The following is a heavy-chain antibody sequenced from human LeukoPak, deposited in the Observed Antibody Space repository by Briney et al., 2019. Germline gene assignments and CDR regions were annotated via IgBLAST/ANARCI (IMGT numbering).Heavy chain of an antibody. CDR1: GFTFSSYS. CDR3: ARDPPPYLCSSTSCYFLS. Sequence: GGSLRLSCAASGFTFSSYSMNWVRQAPGKGLEWVSSISSSSSYIYYADSVKGRFTISRDNAKNSLYLQMNSLRAEDTAVYYCARDPPPYLCSSTSCYFLSWGQGTLVTVSS. CDR2: ISSSSSYI. J-gene: IGHJ4*02. V-gene: IGHV3-21*01. D-gene: IGHD2-2*01.